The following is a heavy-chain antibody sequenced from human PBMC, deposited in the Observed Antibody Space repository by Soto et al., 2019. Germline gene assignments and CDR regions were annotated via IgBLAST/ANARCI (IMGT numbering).Heavy chain of an antibody. J-gene: IGHJ4*02. Sequence: EVQLLESGGDLVQPGGSLRLSCAASGFNVGAFAVNWVRQAPGKGLEWVAGISVSDVFIYYSDSVRGRFYISRDASENILYLQMHSLRVDDTALYYCTRKTIAGTTGRDSGGPGTLVTVSS. CDR3: TRKTIAGTTGRDS. CDR2: ISVSDVFI. D-gene: IGHD1-1*01. V-gene: IGHV3-23*01. CDR1: GFNVGAFA.